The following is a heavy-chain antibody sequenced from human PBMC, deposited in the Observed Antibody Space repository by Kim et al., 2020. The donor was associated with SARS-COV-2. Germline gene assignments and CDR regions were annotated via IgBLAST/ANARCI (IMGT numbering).Heavy chain of an antibody. Sequence: VKGRFTNSRDNSKNTLYLQMNSLRAEDTAVYYCARGVIVVVPAASNWFDPWGQGTLVTVSS. CDR3: ARGVIVVVPAASNWFDP. D-gene: IGHD2-2*01. V-gene: IGHV3-30*01. J-gene: IGHJ5*02.